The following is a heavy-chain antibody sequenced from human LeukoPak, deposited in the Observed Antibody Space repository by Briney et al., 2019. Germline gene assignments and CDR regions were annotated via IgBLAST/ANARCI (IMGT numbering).Heavy chain of an antibody. CDR2: INHSGST. D-gene: IGHD3-16*01. J-gene: IGHJ4*02. V-gene: IGHV4-34*01. CDR3: ASGSMITFGGVED. CDR1: GVSFSGYY. Sequence: PSETLSLTCAVYGVSFSGYYWSWIRQPPGKGLEWIGEINHSGSTNYNPSLKSRVTISVDTSKNQFSLKLSSVTAADTAVYYCASGSMITFGGVEDWGQGTLVTVSS.